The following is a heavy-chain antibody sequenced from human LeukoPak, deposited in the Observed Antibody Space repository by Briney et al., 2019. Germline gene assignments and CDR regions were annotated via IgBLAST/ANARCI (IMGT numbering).Heavy chain of an antibody. CDR2: ISTSGRAI. CDR3: ARVFRAKRAAMDY. CDR1: GFTFSNYY. V-gene: IGHV3-11*04. Sequence: PGGSLRLSCAASGFTFSNYYMSWIRQAPGKGLEWVSYISTSGRAIYYVDSVKGRFTISRDNARDSLYLQMNSLRAEDTAVYYCARVFRAKRAAMDYWGQGTLVTVSS. D-gene: IGHD2-2*01. J-gene: IGHJ4*02.